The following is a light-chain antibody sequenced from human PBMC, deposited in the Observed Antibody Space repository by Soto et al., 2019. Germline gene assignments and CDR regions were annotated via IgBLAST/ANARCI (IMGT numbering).Light chain of an antibody. Sequence: QSVLTQPPSVSAAPRQRVTISCSGISSNIGDNYINWYQQVPGKAPKLLIYHDDLLSAGVSDRFYGYKSGTSASLDISDIQSEDEADYYCAAWDDSLNGQVFGGGTKLTGL. CDR1: SSNIGDNY. V-gene: IGLV1-36*01. CDR2: HDD. J-gene: IGLJ3*02. CDR3: AAWDDSLNGQV.